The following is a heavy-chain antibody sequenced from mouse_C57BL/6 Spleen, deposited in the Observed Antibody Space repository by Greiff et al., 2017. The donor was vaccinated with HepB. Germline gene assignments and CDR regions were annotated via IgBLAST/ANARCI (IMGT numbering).Heavy chain of an antibody. V-gene: IGHV1-7*01. J-gene: IGHJ2*01. CDR2: INPSSGYT. D-gene: IGHD1-1*02. Sequence: VQLQESGAELAKPGASVKLSCKASGYTFTSYWMHWVKQRPGQGLEWIGYINPSSGYTKYNQKFKDKATLTAEKSSSTAYMQLSSLTYEDSAVYYCAGVVEGDYFDYWGQGTTLTVSS. CDR3: AGVVEGDYFDY. CDR1: GYTFTSYW.